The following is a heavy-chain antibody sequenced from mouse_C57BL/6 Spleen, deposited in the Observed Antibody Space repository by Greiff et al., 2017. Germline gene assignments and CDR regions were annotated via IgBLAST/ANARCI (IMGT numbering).Heavy chain of an antibody. V-gene: IGHV1-15*01. D-gene: IGHD2-2*01. CDR1: GYTFTDYE. Sequence: VQLQESGAELVRPGASVTLSCKASGYTFTDYEMHWVKQTPVHGLEWIGAIDPETGGTAYNQKFKGKAILTVDKSSSTAYMELRSLTSEDSAVYYCTRCGLPYYFDDWGQGTTLTVSS. CDR3: TRCGLPYYFDD. CDR2: IDPETGGT. J-gene: IGHJ2*01.